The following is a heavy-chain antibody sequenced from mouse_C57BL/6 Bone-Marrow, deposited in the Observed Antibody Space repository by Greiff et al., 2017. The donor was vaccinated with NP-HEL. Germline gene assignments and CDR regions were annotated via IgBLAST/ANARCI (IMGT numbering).Heavy chain of an antibody. CDR2: IYPRSGNT. V-gene: IGHV1-81*01. CDR1: GYTFTSYG. J-gene: IGHJ2*01. D-gene: IGHD1-1*01. Sequence: VQLQQSGAELARPGASVKLSCKASGYTFTSYGISWVKQRTGQGLEWIGEIYPRSGNTYYNEKFKGKATLTADKSSSTAYMELRSLTSEDSAVYFCARPGSSYPYHFDYWGQGTTLTVSS. CDR3: ARPGSSYPYHFDY.